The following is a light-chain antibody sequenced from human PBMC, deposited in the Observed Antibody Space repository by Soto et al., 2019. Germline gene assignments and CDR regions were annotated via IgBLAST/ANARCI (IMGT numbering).Light chain of an antibody. CDR3: ETWNSNTRV. Sequence: QAVVTQSSSASASPGSSVKLTCTLSSGHSTYIIAWHQQQPGKAPRYLMKLEGSGSYNKGSGVPDRFSGSSSGADRYLTISNLQSEDEAEYYCETWNSNTRVFGGGTKLTVL. J-gene: IGLJ3*02. CDR1: SGHSTYI. V-gene: IGLV4-60*03. CDR2: LEGSGSY.